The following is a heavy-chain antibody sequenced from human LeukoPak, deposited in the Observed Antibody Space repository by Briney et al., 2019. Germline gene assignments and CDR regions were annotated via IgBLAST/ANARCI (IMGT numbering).Heavy chain of an antibody. J-gene: IGHJ6*03. D-gene: IGHD2-2*01. CDR3: ARGRYQLPHYYYYYYYMDV. CDR2: INHSGST. V-gene: IGHV4-34*01. Sequence: PSETLSLTCAVYGGSFSGYYWSWNRQPPGKGLEWIGEINHSGSTNYNPSLKSRVTISVDTSKNQFSLKLSSVTAADTAVYYGARGRYQLPHYYYYYYYMDVWGKGTTVTVSS. CDR1: GGSFSGYY.